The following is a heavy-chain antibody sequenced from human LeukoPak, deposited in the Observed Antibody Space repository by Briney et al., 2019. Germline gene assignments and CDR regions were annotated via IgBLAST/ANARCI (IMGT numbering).Heavy chain of an antibody. Sequence: GGSLRLSCAASGFTFTNAWMTWVRQAPGKGLEWVGRIKSKTDGGTTDYAAPVKGRFTISRDDSKNTLFLQMNSLEAEDTAVYYCTTDAVLMAAAGIGYWGQGTLVTVSS. V-gene: IGHV3-15*01. J-gene: IGHJ4*02. CDR3: TTDAVLMAAAGIGY. CDR1: GFTFTNAW. D-gene: IGHD6-13*01. CDR2: IKSKTDGGTT.